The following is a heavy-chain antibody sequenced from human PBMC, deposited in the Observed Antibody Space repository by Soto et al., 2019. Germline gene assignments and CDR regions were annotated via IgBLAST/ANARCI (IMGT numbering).Heavy chain of an antibody. CDR2: INPNSGGS. CDR3: ARDQDTSSYRGWMDV. D-gene: IGHD6-6*01. V-gene: IGHV1-2*02. J-gene: IGHJ6*02. CDR1: GYTFTGYY. Sequence: QVQLVQSGTEVKKPGASVKVSCKASGYTFTGYYMHWVRQAPGQGLELMGWINPNSGGSNYAQKFQGRVTMTRDTSISTAYMELSSLRSDDTAVYFCARDQDTSSYRGWMDVWGPGTTVTVSS.